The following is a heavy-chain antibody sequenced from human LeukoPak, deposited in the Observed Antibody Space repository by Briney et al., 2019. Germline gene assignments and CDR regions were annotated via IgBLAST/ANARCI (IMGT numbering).Heavy chain of an antibody. V-gene: IGHV3-74*01. J-gene: IGHJ5*02. D-gene: IGHD1-26*01. CDR1: GFIFSDYW. CDR2: ISSDGSSQ. Sequence: PGGSLRLSCVASGFIFSDYWMHWVRQAPGKRLVWVSRISSDGSSQSYADSVKGRFTISRDNAKNTLYLQINSLGAEDTAVYYCGRWASTLTFDPRGQGTRVTVSS. CDR3: GRWASTLTFDP.